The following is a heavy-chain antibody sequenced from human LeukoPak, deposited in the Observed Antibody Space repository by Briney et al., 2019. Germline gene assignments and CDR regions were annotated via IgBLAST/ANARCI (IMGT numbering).Heavy chain of an antibody. CDR1: GGTFSKYA. V-gene: IGHV1-2*02. CDR2: INPNSGGT. CDR3: ARGPKRQYFDWLLDMEENYYYYYYMDV. Sequence: GSSVKVSCKASGGTFSKYAISWVRQAPGQGLEWMGWINPNSGGTSYAQKFQGRVTMTRDTSISTAYMELSRLRSDDTAVYYCARGPKRQYFDWLLDMEENYYYYYYMDVWGKGTTVTISS. J-gene: IGHJ6*03. D-gene: IGHD3-9*01.